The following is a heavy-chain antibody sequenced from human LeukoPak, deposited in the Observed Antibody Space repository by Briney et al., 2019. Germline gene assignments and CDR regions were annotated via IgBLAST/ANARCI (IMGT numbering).Heavy chain of an antibody. CDR1: GYSLSDSS. V-gene: IGHV1-24*01. CDR2: FNPEDGET. CDR3: ATPRYSDNRGYYYDLTY. D-gene: IGHD3-22*01. J-gene: IGHJ4*02. Sequence: ASVRVSCKVSGYSLSDSSMHWVRQAPGKGLEWMGTFNPEDGETIYAQKFQGRVTMTEDTSIDTAYLDLSSLRSEDTAVYYCATPRYSDNRGYYYDLTYWGRGTLVTVSS.